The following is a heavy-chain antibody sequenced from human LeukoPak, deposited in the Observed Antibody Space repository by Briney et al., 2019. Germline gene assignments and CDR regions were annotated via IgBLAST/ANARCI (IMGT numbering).Heavy chain of an antibody. J-gene: IGHJ3*02. Sequence: GGSLRLSCAASGFTFSSYAMSWVRQAPGKGLEWVSAISGSGGSTYYADSVKGRFTISRDNSKNTLYLQMNSLRAEDTAVYYCAKGSEGLWFGDAFDIWGQGTMVTVPS. CDR1: GFTFSSYA. D-gene: IGHD3-10*01. CDR2: ISGSGGST. V-gene: IGHV3-23*01. CDR3: AKGSEGLWFGDAFDI.